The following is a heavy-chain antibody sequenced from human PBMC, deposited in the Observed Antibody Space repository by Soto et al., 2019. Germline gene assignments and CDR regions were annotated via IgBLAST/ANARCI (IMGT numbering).Heavy chain of an antibody. CDR3: ARDNGSGSYHNARYSGMDV. J-gene: IGHJ6*02. CDR2: INPNSGGT. V-gene: IGHV1-2*04. D-gene: IGHD3-10*01. Sequence: QVQLVQSGAEVKKPGASVKVSCKASGYTFTGYYMHWVRQAPGQGLEWMGWINPNSGGTNYAQKFQGWVTMTRDTSISTAYMELSRLRSDDTAVYYCARDNGSGSYHNARYSGMDVWGQGTTVTVSS. CDR1: GYTFTGYY.